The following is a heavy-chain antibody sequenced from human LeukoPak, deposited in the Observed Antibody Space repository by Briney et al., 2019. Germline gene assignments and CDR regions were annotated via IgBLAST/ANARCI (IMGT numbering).Heavy chain of an antibody. J-gene: IGHJ4*02. Sequence: GASVKVSCKASGYTFTSYDISWVRQAPGQGLEWMGWISAYNGNTNYAQKLQGRVTMTTDTSTSTAYMELRSLRSDDTAVYYCARSHYYDSSGYSGSVDYWGQGTLVTVSS. CDR2: ISAYNGNT. D-gene: IGHD3-22*01. CDR3: ARSHYYDSSGYSGSVDY. CDR1: GYTFTSYD. V-gene: IGHV1-18*01.